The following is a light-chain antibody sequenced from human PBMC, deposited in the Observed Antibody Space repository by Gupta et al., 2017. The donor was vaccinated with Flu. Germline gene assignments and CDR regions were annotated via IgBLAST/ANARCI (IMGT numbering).Light chain of an antibody. J-gene: IGKJ1*01. CDR1: QSDSSSY. CDR2: DAS. CDR3: QHDDTLPRT. V-gene: IGKV3-20*01. Sequence: EIVLTQSPGTLSLSPGERATLSCRASQSDSSSYLAWYQQKPGQAPRLLIYDASYRANGIPDRFSGSGSGTDFTLTISILEPEDFAMYYCQHDDTLPRTFGQGTKVEIK.